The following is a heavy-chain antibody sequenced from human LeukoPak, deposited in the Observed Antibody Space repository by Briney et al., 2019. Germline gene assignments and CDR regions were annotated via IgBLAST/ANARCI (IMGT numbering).Heavy chain of an antibody. Sequence: ASVKVSCKASGGTFSKYAVSWVRQAPGQGLEWMGRIIPMFGKAHYAQKFKGRVTVTADKSATTVYMELSSLRSEDTAVYYCARDHNYYDSSGYYYQGNAFDIWGQGTMVTVSS. CDR1: GGTFSKYA. J-gene: IGHJ3*02. CDR3: ARDHNYYDSSGYYYQGNAFDI. D-gene: IGHD3-22*01. CDR2: IIPMFGKA. V-gene: IGHV1-69*04.